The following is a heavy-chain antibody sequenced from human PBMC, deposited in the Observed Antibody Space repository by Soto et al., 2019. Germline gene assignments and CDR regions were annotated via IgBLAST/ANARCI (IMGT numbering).Heavy chain of an antibody. CDR3: ARDSYYDSSGYYFGYYGMDV. J-gene: IGHJ6*02. V-gene: IGHV3-33*01. D-gene: IGHD3-22*01. CDR2: IWYDGSNR. CDR1: GFTFSSYG. Sequence: GGSLRLSCAASGFTFSSYGMHWVRQAPGKGLEWVAVIWYDGSNRYYADSVKGRLTISRDNSKNTLYLQINSLRAEDTAVYYYARDSYYDSSGYYFGYYGMDVWGQGTTVTVSS.